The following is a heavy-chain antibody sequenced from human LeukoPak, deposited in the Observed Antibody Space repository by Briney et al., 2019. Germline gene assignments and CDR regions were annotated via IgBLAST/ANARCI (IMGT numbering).Heavy chain of an antibody. D-gene: IGHD3-22*01. V-gene: IGHV3-66*01. J-gene: IGHJ4*02. CDR2: IYSGDNT. Sequence: GGSLRLSCAASGFTVSSNYMSWVRQAPGKGLEWVSVIYSGDNTYYADSVKGRFTISRDNSKNTLYLQMNSLRAADTAVYYCARRHTTAVSGYYDAYYFDYWGQGTLVTVSS. CDR1: GFTVSSNY. CDR3: ARRHTTAVSGYYDAYYFDY.